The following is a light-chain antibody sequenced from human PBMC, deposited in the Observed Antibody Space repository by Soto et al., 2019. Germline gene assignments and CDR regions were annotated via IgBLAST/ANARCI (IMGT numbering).Light chain of an antibody. CDR1: QSIRSW. Sequence: DIQMTQSPSTLSASVGDRVTITCRASQSIRSWLAWYQQKPGKAPKLLIYDASSLERGVPSRFSGSGSGTEVTLTISSLQPDDFATYYCQQYITYRTFGQGTKVEIK. V-gene: IGKV1-5*01. CDR2: DAS. CDR3: QQYITYRT. J-gene: IGKJ1*01.